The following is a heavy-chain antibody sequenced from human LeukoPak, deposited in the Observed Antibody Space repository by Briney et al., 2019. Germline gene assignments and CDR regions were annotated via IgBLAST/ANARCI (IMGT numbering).Heavy chain of an antibody. V-gene: IGHV4-31*03. CDR3: ARDSSGYYVFDY. CDR2: IYHTGSA. CDR1: GDSISSGGYY. J-gene: IGHJ4*02. Sequence: SETLSLTCTVSGDSISSGGYYWTWIRQNPAKGLEWLGYIYHTGSAYYNPSLKSRITISVDTSKNQFSLNMSSVTVADAAVYYCARDSSGYYVFDYWGQGTLVTVSS. D-gene: IGHD3-22*01.